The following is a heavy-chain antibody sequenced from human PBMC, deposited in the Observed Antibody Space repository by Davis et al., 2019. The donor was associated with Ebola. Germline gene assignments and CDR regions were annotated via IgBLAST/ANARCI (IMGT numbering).Heavy chain of an antibody. CDR2: ISYDGNQK. V-gene: IGHV3-30*18. CDR1: GFTFSVYV. D-gene: IGHD3-10*01. Sequence: GESLKISCAASGFTFSVYVMHWVRQASGKGPEWVAVISYDGNQKYSADAVQGRFTISRDNSKNTLFLEMNTLRAEDTAVYYCAKAGGSGFSYSGMEVWGQGTTVTVSS. J-gene: IGHJ6*02. CDR3: AKAGGSGFSYSGMEV.